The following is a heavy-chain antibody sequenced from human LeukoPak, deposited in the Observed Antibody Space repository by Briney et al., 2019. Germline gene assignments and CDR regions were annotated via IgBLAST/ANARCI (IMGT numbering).Heavy chain of an antibody. Sequence: GGSLRLSCTVSGFTFSDYYMSWVRQAPGKGLEWVSYISSSGSMLHYADSVEGRFTISRDNAKNSLYLQMSSLRVEDTAVYYCAKEPGEGGSAFDYWGQGTLVTVYS. CDR2: ISSSGSML. J-gene: IGHJ4*02. CDR3: AKEPGEGGSAFDY. D-gene: IGHD3-16*01. V-gene: IGHV3-11*04. CDR1: GFTFSDYY.